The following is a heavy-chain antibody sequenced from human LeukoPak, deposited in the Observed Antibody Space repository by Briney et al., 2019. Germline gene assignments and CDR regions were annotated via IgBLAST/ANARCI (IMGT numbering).Heavy chain of an antibody. J-gene: IGHJ6*03. CDR2: IYYSGST. D-gene: IGHD5-24*01. Sequence: KPSETLSLTCTVSGGSISSYYWSWLRQPPGKGLEWIGYIYYSGSTNYNPSLKSRVTISVDKSKNQFSLKLSSVTAADTAVYYCARGKPDQGRDGYNFDDYYYYMDVWGKGTTVTVSS. CDR1: GGSISSYY. V-gene: IGHV4-59*12. CDR3: ARGKPDQGRDGYNFDDYYYYMDV.